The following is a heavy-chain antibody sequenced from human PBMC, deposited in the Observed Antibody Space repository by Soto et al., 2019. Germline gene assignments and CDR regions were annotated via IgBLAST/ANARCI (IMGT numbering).Heavy chain of an antibody. J-gene: IGHJ3*02. V-gene: IGHV4-30-4*01. CDR1: GGSISSGDYY. Sequence: QVQLQESGPGLVKPSQTLSLTCTVSGGSISSGDYYWSWIRQPPGKGLEWIGYIYYSGSTYYNPSLTSRVTISVDTYKNQFSLKLSSVTAADTAVYYCARSADRLLVTAKIPTPDAFDIWGQGTMVTVSS. CDR2: IYYSGST. D-gene: IGHD2-21*02. CDR3: ARSADRLLVTAKIPTPDAFDI.